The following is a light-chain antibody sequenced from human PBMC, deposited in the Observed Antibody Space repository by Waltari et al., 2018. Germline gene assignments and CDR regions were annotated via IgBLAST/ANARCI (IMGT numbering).Light chain of an antibody. J-gene: IGKJ5*01. Sequence: EIVLTQSPATLSLSPGERATLSCRARQSVSSSLAWYQQKPGQAPRRLIYDASNRATGIPARFSGSGSGTDFTLTISSLEAEDFAVYYCQQRSNWPPITFGQGTRLEIK. V-gene: IGKV3-11*01. CDR1: QSVSSS. CDR2: DAS. CDR3: QQRSNWPPIT.